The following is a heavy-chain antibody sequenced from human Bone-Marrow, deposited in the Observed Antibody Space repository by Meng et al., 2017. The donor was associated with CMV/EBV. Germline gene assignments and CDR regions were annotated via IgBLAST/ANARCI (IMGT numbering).Heavy chain of an antibody. CDR3: ARDSITYYDILTGYYTHDAFDI. J-gene: IGHJ3*02. Sequence: GGSLRLSCAASGFTVSSNYMSWVRQAPGKGLEWVSVIYSGGSTYYADSVKGRFTISRDNSKNTLYLQMNSLRAEDTAVYYCARDSITYYDILTGYYTHDAFDIWGQRTMVTVSS. CDR1: GFTVSSNY. V-gene: IGHV3-66*02. CDR2: IYSGGST. D-gene: IGHD3-9*01.